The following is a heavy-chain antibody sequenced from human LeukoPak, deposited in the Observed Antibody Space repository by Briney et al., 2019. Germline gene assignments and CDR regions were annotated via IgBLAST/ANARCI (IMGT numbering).Heavy chain of an antibody. V-gene: IGHV1-69*05. D-gene: IGHD3-10*01. CDR3: ARDAFPGPGYFDY. CDR2: IIPIFGTA. Sequence: ASVKVSFKASGGTFSSYAIGWVRQAPGQGLEWMGGIIPIFGTANYAQKFQGRVTITTDESTSTAYMELSSLRSEDTAVYYCARDAFPGPGYFDYWGQGTLVTVSS. J-gene: IGHJ4*02. CDR1: GGTFSSYA.